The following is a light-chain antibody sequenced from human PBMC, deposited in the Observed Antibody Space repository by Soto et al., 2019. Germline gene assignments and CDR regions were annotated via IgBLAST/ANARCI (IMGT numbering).Light chain of an antibody. J-gene: IGKJ2*01. CDR2: DTS. V-gene: IGKV1-5*01. CDR1: QNIRSW. Sequence: DIQMTQSPATLSASVGDRVTITCRASQNIRSWLAWYQQKPGKVPNLLIWDTSKLHSGVPSRFSGSGSGTEFTLTIGSLQRDDFATYWCQQYDEYPLTFGQGTKLRIK. CDR3: QQYDEYPLT.